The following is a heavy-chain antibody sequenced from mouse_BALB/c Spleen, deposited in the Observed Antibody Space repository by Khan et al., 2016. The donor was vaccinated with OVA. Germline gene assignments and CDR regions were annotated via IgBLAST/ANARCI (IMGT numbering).Heavy chain of an antibody. V-gene: IGHV2-2*02. Sequence: VQLQESGPGLVQPSQSLSITCTVSGFSLNNYSVHWVRQSPGKGLEWLGVIWSAGSTDYNAAFISRLTISKDNSRSQVFFKRNSLQPNDTARYYCARRGYDYGRGALFAYWGQGTLVTVSA. D-gene: IGHD2-4*01. J-gene: IGHJ3*01. CDR1: GFSLNNYS. CDR3: ARRGYDYGRGALFAY. CDR2: IWSAGST.